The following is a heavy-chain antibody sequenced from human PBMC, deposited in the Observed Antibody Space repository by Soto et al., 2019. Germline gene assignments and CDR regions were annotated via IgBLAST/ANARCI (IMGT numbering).Heavy chain of an antibody. Sequence: QLQLQESGPGLLKPSETLSLACTVSGGSISSTTYYWGWIRQPPGKGLEWVASIYYSGSTYYSPSLKSRVTLSVDTSENQFSLKLSSVTAADTAVYYCARLFVIGSPGAVDYWGQGTLVTVSS. J-gene: IGHJ4*02. V-gene: IGHV4-39*01. D-gene: IGHD3-3*01. CDR1: GGSISSTTYY. CDR3: ARLFVIGSPGAVDY. CDR2: IYYSGST.